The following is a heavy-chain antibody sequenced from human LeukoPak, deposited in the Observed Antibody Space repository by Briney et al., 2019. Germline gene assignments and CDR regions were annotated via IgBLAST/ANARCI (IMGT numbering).Heavy chain of an antibody. Sequence: GGSLRLSCAASGFTFSSYWMSWVRRAPGKGLEWVANIKQDGSEKYYVDSVKGRFTISRDNAKNSLYLQMNSLRAEDTAVYYCARDRDTYYFDYWGQGTLVTVSS. J-gene: IGHJ4*02. V-gene: IGHV3-7*03. CDR2: IKQDGSEK. CDR3: ARDRDTYYFDY. CDR1: GFTFSSYW.